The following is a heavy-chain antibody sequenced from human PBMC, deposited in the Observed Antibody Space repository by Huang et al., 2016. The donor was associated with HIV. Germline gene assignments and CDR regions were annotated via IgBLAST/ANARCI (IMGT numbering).Heavy chain of an antibody. CDR3: AKDFYDRSGQQYLGAFDI. V-gene: IGHV3-30*02. CDR2: RRHDGSNK. CDR1: KFRFSEYG. Sequence: QVQLVESGGGVVQPGGSLRLSCETSKFRFSEYGMNWVRQGPGKGLWGVKCRRHDGSNKYYADSGKGRFSVSRDNSKNTLYLQMDSLRDEDTALYLCAKDFYDRSGQQYLGAFDIWGQGTMVTVS. D-gene: IGHD3-22*01. J-gene: IGHJ3*02.